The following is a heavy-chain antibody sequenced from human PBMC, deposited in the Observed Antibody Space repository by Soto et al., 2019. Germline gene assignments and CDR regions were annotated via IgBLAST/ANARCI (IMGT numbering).Heavy chain of an antibody. CDR3: ARDDILCSGGSCYGVPMEV. V-gene: IGHV3-66*01. J-gene: IGHJ6*03. CDR1: GFTVSSKY. CDR2: IQSGGTT. Sequence: EVQLVESGGGLVQPGGSLRLSCAASGFTVSSKYMSWVRQAPGKGLEWVSLIQSGGTTYYADAVKGRFTISRDSSKNMVHLQMDSLRAEDTAVYYCARDDILCSGGSCYGVPMEVWGKGTRVTVSS. D-gene: IGHD2-15*01.